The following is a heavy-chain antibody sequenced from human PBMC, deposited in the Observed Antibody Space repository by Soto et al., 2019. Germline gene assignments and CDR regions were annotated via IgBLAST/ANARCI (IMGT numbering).Heavy chain of an antibody. J-gene: IGHJ4*02. Sequence: QVQLVQSGAEVKKPGSSVKVSCKASGGTFSSYAISWVRQAPGQGLEWMGGIIPIFGTANYAQKFQGRVTITADESTSTAYLELRSLRSEDTAVYYGARGPPAYFDWLLYWGQGTLVTVSS. CDR1: GGTFSSYA. CDR2: IIPIFGTA. CDR3: ARGPPAYFDWLLY. D-gene: IGHD3-9*01. V-gene: IGHV1-69*12.